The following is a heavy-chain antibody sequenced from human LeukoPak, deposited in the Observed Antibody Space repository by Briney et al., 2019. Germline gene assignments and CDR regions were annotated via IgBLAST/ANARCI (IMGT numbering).Heavy chain of an antibody. J-gene: IGHJ4*02. CDR2: INPSGGST. D-gene: IGHD3-10*01. CDR1: GYTFTSYY. Sequence: ASVKVSCKASGYTFTSYYMHWVRQAPGQGLEWMGIINPSGGSTSYAQKFQGRVTMTRDTSTSTVYMELSSLRSEDTAVYYCARDGRRGYYGSGSSECGYWGQGTLVTVSS. V-gene: IGHV1-46*01. CDR3: ARDGRRGYYGSGSSECGY.